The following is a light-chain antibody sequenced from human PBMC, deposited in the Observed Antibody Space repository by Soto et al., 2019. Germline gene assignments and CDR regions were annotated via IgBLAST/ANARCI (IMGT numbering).Light chain of an antibody. CDR2: DVS. V-gene: IGLV2-14*01. Sequence: QSALTQPAAVSGSPGQSIAIFCTGTSSDVGTYNSVSWYQQYPGKAPKLMIHDVSNRPSGVSDRFSGSKSGNTASLNISGFQSEDEADYYCRSYTSSSSYVFGSGTKVTVL. J-gene: IGLJ1*01. CDR1: SSDVGTYNS. CDR3: RSYTSSSSYV.